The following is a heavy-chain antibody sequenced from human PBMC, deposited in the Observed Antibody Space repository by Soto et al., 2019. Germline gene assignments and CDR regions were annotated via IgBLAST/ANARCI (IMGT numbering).Heavy chain of an antibody. D-gene: IGHD2-21*02. Sequence: ASVKVSCKASGYSFTSYSISWVRQAPGRGLEWMAWINVYNSRTNYAQNLQGRVTLTTDTSTTTVYMDLRSLRSEDTAVYYCARSIVVVTALDYWGQGTLVTVSS. CDR1: GYSFTSYS. CDR3: ARSIVVVTALDY. V-gene: IGHV1-18*01. CDR2: INVYNSRT. J-gene: IGHJ4*02.